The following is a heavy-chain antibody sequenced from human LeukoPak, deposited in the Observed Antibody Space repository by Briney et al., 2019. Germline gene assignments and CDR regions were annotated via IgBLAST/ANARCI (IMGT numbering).Heavy chain of an antibody. D-gene: IGHD1-26*01. CDR2: INHSGST. V-gene: IGHV4-34*01. CDR1: GGSFSGYY. Sequence: SETLSLTCAVYGGSFSGYYWSWIRQPPGKGLEWIGEINHSGSTNYNPSLKSQVTISVDTSKNQFSLKLSSVTAADTAVYYCARGTIVGATPFDYWGQGTLVTVSS. J-gene: IGHJ4*02. CDR3: ARGTIVGATPFDY.